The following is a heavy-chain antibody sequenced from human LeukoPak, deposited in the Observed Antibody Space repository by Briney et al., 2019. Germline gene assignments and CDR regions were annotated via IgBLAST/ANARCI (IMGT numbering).Heavy chain of an antibody. CDR3: ATSAVAGSDAFDI. CDR2: ISGSGGST. V-gene: IGHV3-23*01. Sequence: GGSLRLSCAASGFTFSSYAMSWVRQAPGKGLEWVSAISGSGGSTYYADSVKGRFTISRDNSKNTLYLQTNSLRAEDTAVYYCATSAVAGSDAFDIWGQGTMVTVSS. D-gene: IGHD6-19*01. J-gene: IGHJ3*02. CDR1: GFTFSSYA.